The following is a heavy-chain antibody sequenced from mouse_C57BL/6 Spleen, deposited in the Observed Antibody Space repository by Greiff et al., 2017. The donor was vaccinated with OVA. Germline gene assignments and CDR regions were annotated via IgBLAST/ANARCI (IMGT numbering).Heavy chain of an antibody. CDR3: DSSDDAMDY. CDR1: GFTFSNYW. Sequence: DVMLVESGGGLVQPGGSMKLSCVASGFTFSNYWMNWVRQSPEKGLEWVAQIRLKSDNYATHYAESVKGRFTISRDDSKSSVYLQMNNLRAEDTGIYYCDSSDDAMDYWGQGTSVTVSS. V-gene: IGHV6-3*01. J-gene: IGHJ4*01. D-gene: IGHD3-2*02. CDR2: IRLKSDNYAT.